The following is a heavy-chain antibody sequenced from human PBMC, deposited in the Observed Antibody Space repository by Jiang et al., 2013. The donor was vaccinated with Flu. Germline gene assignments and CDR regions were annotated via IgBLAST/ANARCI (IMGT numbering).Heavy chain of an antibody. CDR3: ATAQDGYYYDSSGYYPTGD. CDR1: GGTFSSYA. V-gene: IGHV1-69*04. D-gene: IGHD3-22*01. Sequence: GAEVKKPGSSVKVSCKASGGTFSSYAISWVRQAPGQGLEWMGRIIPILGIANYAQKFQGRVTITADKSTSTAYMELSSLRSEDTAVYYCATAQDGYYYDSSGYYPTGDWGQGTLVTVSS. CDR2: IIPILGIA. J-gene: IGHJ4*02.